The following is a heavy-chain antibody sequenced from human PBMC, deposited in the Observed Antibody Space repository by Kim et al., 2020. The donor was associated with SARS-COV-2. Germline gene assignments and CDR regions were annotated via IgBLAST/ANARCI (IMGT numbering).Heavy chain of an antibody. CDR2: IYTSGST. J-gene: IGHJ6*02. D-gene: IGHD2-21*01. CDR3: ARDLCLSGVCYSGYNYLGVDV. Sequence: SETLSLTCTVSGGSISSYYWRWIRQPAGRGLEWIGRIYTSGSTNYNPSLKSRVTMSVDTSKNQFSLTLSSVTAADTAVYYCARDLCLSGVCYSGYNYLGVDVWGQGTTVTVSS. CDR1: GGSISSYY. V-gene: IGHV4-4*07.